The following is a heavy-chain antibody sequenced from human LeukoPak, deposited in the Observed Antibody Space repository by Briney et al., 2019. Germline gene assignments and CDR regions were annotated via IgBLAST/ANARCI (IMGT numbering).Heavy chain of an antibody. Sequence: SETLSLTCTVSGGSITSSSYYWGWIRQPPGKGLEWIATIYYDGSSYKNPSLRSRVAISVDTSRNQFSLRLSSVTAADTAVYFCAGWDTDMVNFDYWGQGALVTASS. CDR1: GGSITSSSYY. J-gene: IGHJ4*02. CDR2: IYYDGSS. D-gene: IGHD5-18*01. V-gene: IGHV4-39*01. CDR3: AGWDTDMVNFDY.